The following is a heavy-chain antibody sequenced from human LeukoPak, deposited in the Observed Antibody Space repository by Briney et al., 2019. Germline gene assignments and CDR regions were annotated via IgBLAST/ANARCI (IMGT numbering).Heavy chain of an antibody. CDR1: GYTFTSYG. D-gene: IGHD3-3*01. CDR2: ISPYNGNT. J-gene: IGHJ4*02. Sequence: ASVNVSCKTSGYTFTSYGIGWVRQAPGQGLEWMAWISPYNGNTNYAQKLQGKVTVTTDTSTTTAYMGLRSLRSDDTAVYYCTRDRSARGGQNYWGQGTLVTVSS. CDR3: TRDRSARGGQNY. V-gene: IGHV1-18*01.